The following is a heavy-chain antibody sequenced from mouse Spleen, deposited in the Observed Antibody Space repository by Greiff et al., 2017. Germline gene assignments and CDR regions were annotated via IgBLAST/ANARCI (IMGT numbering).Heavy chain of an antibody. J-gene: IGHJ2*01. V-gene: IGHV1-64*01. CDR3: ASTVVATEDYFDY. Sequence: QVQLQQPGAELVKPGASVKLSCKASGYTFTSYWMHWVKQRPGQGLEWIGMIHPNSGSTNYNEKFKSKATLTVDKSSSTAYMQLSSLTSEDSAVYYCASTVVATEDYFDYWGQGTTLTVSS. D-gene: IGHD1-1*01. CDR1: GYTFTSYW. CDR2: IHPNSGST.